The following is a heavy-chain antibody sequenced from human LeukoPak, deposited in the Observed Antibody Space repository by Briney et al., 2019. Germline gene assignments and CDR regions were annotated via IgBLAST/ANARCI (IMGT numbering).Heavy chain of an antibody. CDR3: ARGSSLRDADAFDI. CDR2: INHSGST. CDR1: GGSFSYYY. J-gene: IGHJ3*02. Sequence: SETLSLTCAVYGGSFSYYYWSWIRQPPGKGLEWIGEINHSGSTNYNPSLKSRVTISVDTSKDQFSLKLSSVTAADTAVYYCARGSSLRDADAFDIWGQGTMVTVSS. V-gene: IGHV4-34*01. D-gene: IGHD4-17*01.